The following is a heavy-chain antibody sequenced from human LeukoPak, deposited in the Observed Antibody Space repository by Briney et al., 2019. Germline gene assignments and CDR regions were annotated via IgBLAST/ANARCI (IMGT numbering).Heavy chain of an antibody. CDR3: ARARYANAWYAFDI. Sequence: SETLSLTCTVSGGSVSSYYWSWIRRPPGRGLEWIAYLSHSGSSDSNPSLTSRVTTLVDTSKDQFSLKLTSVTAADTAVYYCARARYANAWYAFDIWGHGTMVTVSS. D-gene: IGHD2-2*01. CDR1: GGSVSSYY. CDR2: LSHSGSS. V-gene: IGHV4-59*02. J-gene: IGHJ3*02.